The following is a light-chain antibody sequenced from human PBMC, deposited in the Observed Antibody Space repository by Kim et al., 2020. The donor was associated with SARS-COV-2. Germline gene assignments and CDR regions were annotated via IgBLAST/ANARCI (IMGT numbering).Light chain of an antibody. CDR1: QSIANY. J-gene: IGKJ3*01. CDR3: QQHYRTPFT. Sequence: ASVGDRVTITCRAGQSIANYLNWYQQKPGKAPELLIHAASSSQRGVPSRFSGSGSGAEFTLTISSLQPEDFATYYCQQHYRTPFTFGPGTRVDIK. CDR2: AAS. V-gene: IGKV1-39*01.